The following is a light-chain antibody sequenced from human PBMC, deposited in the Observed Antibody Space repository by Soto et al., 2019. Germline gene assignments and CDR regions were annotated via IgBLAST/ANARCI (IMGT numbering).Light chain of an antibody. CDR2: ETS. CDR3: QYYNDYCWT. J-gene: IGKJ1*01. Sequence: DIQLTQSPSTLSASVGDRVTITCRASQTISSWLAWYQQKPGKAPNLLIYETSNLESGVPARFSGSGAGTEFTRTISILQPDDFATYYCQYYNDYCWTFGQGTKVEIK. V-gene: IGKV1-5*03. CDR1: QTISSW.